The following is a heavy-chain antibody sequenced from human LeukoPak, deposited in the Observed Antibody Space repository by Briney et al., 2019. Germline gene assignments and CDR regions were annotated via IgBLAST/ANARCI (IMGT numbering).Heavy chain of an antibody. CDR3: ARAGFMITFGGVIGI. J-gene: IGHJ4*02. CDR2: IYHSGST. V-gene: IGHV4-34*01. Sequence: SETLSLTCAVYGGSFSGYNWSWVRQPPGKGLEWIGEIYHSGSTNYNPSLKSRVTISVDKSKNQFSLKLSSVTAADTAVYYCARAGFMITFGGVIGIWGQGTLVTVSS. D-gene: IGHD3-16*02. CDR1: GGSFSGYN.